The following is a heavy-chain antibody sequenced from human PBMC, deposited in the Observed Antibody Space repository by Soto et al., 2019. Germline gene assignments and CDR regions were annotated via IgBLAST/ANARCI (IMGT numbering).Heavy chain of an antibody. CDR1: GGSFSGYY. Sequence: SETLSLTCAVYGGSFSGYYWSWIRQPPGKGLEWIGEINHSGSTNYNPSLKSRVTISVDTSKNQFSLKLSSVTAADTAVYYCARVPRSLEWLLYFDYWGQGTLVTVSS. D-gene: IGHD3-3*01. J-gene: IGHJ4*02. CDR2: INHSGST. CDR3: ARVPRSLEWLLYFDY. V-gene: IGHV4-34*01.